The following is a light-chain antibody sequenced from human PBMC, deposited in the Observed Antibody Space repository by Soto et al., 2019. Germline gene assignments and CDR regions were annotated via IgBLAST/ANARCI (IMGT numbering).Light chain of an antibody. V-gene: IGKV3-20*01. J-gene: IGKJ2*01. CDR2: GAS. CDR1: QSVSTSS. Sequence: EIVLTQSPGTLSLSPGERATLSCRASQSVSTSSLDWYQQKPGQAPRLLIYGASSRATGIPDRVSGSGSGADFTLSISRLEPEDFAMYYCQQYGSSPYTFGQGTKLAIK. CDR3: QQYGSSPYT.